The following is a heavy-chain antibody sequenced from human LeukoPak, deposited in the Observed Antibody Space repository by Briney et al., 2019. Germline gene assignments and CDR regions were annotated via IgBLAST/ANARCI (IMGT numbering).Heavy chain of an antibody. D-gene: IGHD5-12*01. CDR2: IYSGGST. Sequence: GGSLRLSCAASGFTVSSNYMSWVRQAPGKGLEWVSVIYSGGSTYYADSVKGRFTISRDNSKNTLYLQMNSLRAEDTAVYYCARLSGYFNWFDPWGQGTLVTVSS. CDR1: GFTVSSNY. V-gene: IGHV3-53*01. J-gene: IGHJ5*02. CDR3: ARLSGYFNWFDP.